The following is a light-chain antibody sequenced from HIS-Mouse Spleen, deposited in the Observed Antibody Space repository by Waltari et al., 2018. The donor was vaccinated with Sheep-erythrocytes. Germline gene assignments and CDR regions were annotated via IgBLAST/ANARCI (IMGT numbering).Light chain of an antibody. J-gene: IGKJ2*01. V-gene: IGKV3-11*01. CDR3: QQRSNWYT. Sequence: RVSSYLAWYQQKPGQAPRLLIYDASNRATGIPARFSGSGSGTDFTLTTSSLEPEDFAVYYCQQRSNWYTFGQGTKLEIK. CDR2: DAS. CDR1: RVSSY.